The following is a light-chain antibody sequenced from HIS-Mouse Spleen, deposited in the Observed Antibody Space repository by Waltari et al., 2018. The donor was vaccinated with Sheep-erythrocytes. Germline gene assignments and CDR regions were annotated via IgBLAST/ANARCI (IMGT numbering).Light chain of an antibody. Sequence: DIVMTQSPDSLAVSLGERATINCKSSQSVLYSSNNKNYLAWYQQKPGQPPKLLLYWASTRESGVPYRFSGSGSGTDFTLTISSLQAEDVAVYYCQQYYSTLLTFGGGTKVEIK. J-gene: IGKJ4*01. CDR1: QSVLYSSNNKNY. CDR2: WAS. CDR3: QQYYSTLLT. V-gene: IGKV4-1*01.